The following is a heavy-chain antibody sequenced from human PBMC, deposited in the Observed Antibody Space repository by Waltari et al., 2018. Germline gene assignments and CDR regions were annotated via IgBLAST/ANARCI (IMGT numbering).Heavy chain of an antibody. CDR3: TTNPPGH. Sequence: EVQLVESGGGLVQSGGSLRPSRDDYGGDYWMDWVRQAPGKGLMWVSRIKFDGTSPTYADAVKGRFTVSRDRANNMLYLQMNGLRSEDTAVYYCTTNPPGHWGQGTLVTVSS. V-gene: IGHV3-74*01. CDR1: GGDYW. CDR2: IKFDGTSP. J-gene: IGHJ4*02.